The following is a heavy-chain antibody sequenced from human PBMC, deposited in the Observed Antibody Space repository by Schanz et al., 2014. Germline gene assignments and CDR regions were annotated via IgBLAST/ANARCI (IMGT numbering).Heavy chain of an antibody. CDR2: MSYDGSIK. V-gene: IGHV3-30*18. J-gene: IGHJ4*02. D-gene: IGHD2-2*01. CDR3: AKDSTHIDIVLVPTAIDY. Sequence: VQLLESGGGLVQPGGSLRLSCAASGFDFNSYSMNWVRQVPGKGLEWVAAMSYDGSIKYYGDSVKGRFTISRDNSKNTLYLHMNTLRSEDTAVYYCAKDSTHIDIVLVPTAIDYWGQGTLVTVSS. CDR1: GFDFNSYS.